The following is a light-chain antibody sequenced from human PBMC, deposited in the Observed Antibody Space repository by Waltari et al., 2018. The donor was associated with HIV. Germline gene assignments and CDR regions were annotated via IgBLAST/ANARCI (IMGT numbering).Light chain of an antibody. CDR1: QGIGIL. J-gene: IGKJ1*01. CDR2: ASS. CDR3: LQHNSYPRT. V-gene: IGKV1-17*01. Sequence: DIQMTQSPSSLSASVGDRVTIACRASQGIGILLGWFQHKPGKAPKRLIYASSTLQGGVPSRFSCSGSGTEFTLTISSLQPEDFATYYCLQHNSYPRTFGQGTKVELK.